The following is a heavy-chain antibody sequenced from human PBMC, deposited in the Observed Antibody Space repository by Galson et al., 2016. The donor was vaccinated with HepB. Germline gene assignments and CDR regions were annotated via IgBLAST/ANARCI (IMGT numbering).Heavy chain of an antibody. D-gene: IGHD6-13*01. Sequence: SLILSCAASGFTFRTYNMNWVRQAPGKGLEWVSSISSGSSYIYYADSVKGRFTISRDNAKNSLYLQMNSLRAEDTALYYCARLLTSSSWYGWFDPWGQGTLVTVSS. V-gene: IGHV3-21*01. CDR1: GFTFRTYN. CDR3: ARLLTSSSWYGWFDP. J-gene: IGHJ5*02. CDR2: ISSGSSYI.